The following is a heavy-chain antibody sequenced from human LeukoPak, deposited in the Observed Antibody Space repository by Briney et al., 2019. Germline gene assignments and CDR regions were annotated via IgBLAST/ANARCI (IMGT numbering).Heavy chain of an antibody. CDR2: IFGSGGST. D-gene: IGHD3-10*01. V-gene: IGHV3-23*01. J-gene: IGHJ5*02. Sequence: GGSLRLSCAASGLTFSSYAMYWVRQAPGKGLEWVSGIFGSGGSTHYADSVKGRFTISRDNSKNTLYLQMNSLRAEDTAVYYCAREYYYGSGSYYPWGQGTLVTVSS. CDR3: AREYYYGSGSYYP. CDR1: GLTFSSYA.